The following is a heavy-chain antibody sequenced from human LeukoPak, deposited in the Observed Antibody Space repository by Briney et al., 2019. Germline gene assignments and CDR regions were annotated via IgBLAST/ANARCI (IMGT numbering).Heavy chain of an antibody. CDR1: GGTYSGYY. D-gene: IGHD4-17*01. J-gene: IGHJ3*02. CDR3: AREGTVTKNYGAFDI. Sequence: PSETLSLTCAVYGGTYSGYYWSWIRQPPGKGLEWIGEINHGGSTYYNPSLKTRVTISVDTSKNQFSLKMSSVTAADTAVYYCAREGTVTKNYGAFDIWGQGTMVTASS. CDR2: INHGGST. V-gene: IGHV4-34*01.